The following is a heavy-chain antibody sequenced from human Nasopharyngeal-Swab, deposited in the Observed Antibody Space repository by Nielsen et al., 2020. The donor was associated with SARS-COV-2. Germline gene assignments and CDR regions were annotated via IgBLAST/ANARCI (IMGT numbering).Heavy chain of an antibody. CDR1: GFTFSSYG. V-gene: IGHV3-30*18. D-gene: IGHD2-21*02. Sequence: GGSLRLSCAASGFTFSSYGMHWVRQAPGKGLEWVAVISYDGSNKYYADSVKGRFTISRDNSKNTLYLQMNSLRAEDTAVYHCAKDRIVVVTVWYYFDYWGQGTLVTVSS. CDR2: ISYDGSNK. CDR3: AKDRIVVVTVWYYFDY. J-gene: IGHJ4*02.